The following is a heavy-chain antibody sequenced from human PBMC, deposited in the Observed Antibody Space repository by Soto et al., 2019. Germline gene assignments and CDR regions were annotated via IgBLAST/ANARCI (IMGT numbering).Heavy chain of an antibody. CDR2: ISYDGSNK. Sequence: GGYARLACAASRFTCSRYGMYWVRQAPGKRLEWVALISYDGSNKYYTDSVKGRFTISRDNSKNTLYLQMNSLRAEDTAVYYCVKRGYCSGGSCYSWHFDYWGLGTLVTVSS. V-gene: IGHV3-30*18. D-gene: IGHD2-15*01. J-gene: IGHJ4*02. CDR1: RFTCSRYG. CDR3: VKRGYCSGGSCYSWHFDY.